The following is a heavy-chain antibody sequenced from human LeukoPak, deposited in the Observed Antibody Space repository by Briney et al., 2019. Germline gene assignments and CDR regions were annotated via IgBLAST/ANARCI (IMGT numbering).Heavy chain of an antibody. V-gene: IGHV3-23*01. Sequence: GGSLRLSCAASGFTFSSYGMSWVRQAPGKGLEWVSAISGGGGGTYSADSVKGRFTISRDNSKNTLHLQMNSLRAEDTALYYCAKADHSGTFYDFWGQGTLVTVSS. D-gene: IGHD1-26*01. CDR3: AKADHSGTFYDF. CDR2: ISGGGGGT. CDR1: GFTFSSYG. J-gene: IGHJ4*02.